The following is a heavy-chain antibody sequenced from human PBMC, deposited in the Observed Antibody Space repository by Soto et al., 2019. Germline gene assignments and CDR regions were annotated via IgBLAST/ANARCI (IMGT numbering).Heavy chain of an antibody. D-gene: IGHD2-15*01. Sequence: QVQLVQSGAEVKKPGSSVKVSCKASGGTFSSYAISWVRQAPGQGLEWMGGIIPIFGTANYAQKFQGRVTITAIESTSTAYMELSSLRSEDTAVYYCARTTGGYCSGGSCSSDYWGQGTLVTVSS. CDR3: ARTTGGYCSGGSCSSDY. J-gene: IGHJ4*02. CDR2: IIPIFGTA. V-gene: IGHV1-69*01. CDR1: GGTFSSYA.